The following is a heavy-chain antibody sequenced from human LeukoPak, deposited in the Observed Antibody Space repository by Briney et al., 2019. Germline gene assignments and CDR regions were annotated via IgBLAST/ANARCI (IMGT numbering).Heavy chain of an antibody. Sequence: SETLSLTCAVSGYSISSGYYWSWIRQHPGKGLEWIGYIYYSGSTYSNPSLKSRLTISVDTSKNQFSLKLSSVTAADTAVYYCARDRDGYNGLDYWGQGTLVTVSS. D-gene: IGHD5-24*01. CDR2: IYYSGST. J-gene: IGHJ4*02. CDR1: GYSISSGYY. CDR3: ARDRDGYNGLDY. V-gene: IGHV4-31*11.